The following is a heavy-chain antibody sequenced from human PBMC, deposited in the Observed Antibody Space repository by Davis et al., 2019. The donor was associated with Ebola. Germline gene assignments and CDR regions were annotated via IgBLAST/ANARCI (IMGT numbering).Heavy chain of an antibody. Sequence: GESLKISCAASGFAFSSSTMNWVRQAPGKGLEWVSSISSDSRVFYYADPVKGRFTISRDNAKNSLYLQMNSLRAEDTAVYYCVCGDYRDYWGQGTLVTVSS. D-gene: IGHD4-17*01. V-gene: IGHV3-21*01. CDR1: GFAFSSST. CDR2: ISSDSRVF. J-gene: IGHJ4*02. CDR3: VCGDYRDY.